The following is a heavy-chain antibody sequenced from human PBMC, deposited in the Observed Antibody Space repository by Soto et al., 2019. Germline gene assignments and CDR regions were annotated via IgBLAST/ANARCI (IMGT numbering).Heavy chain of an antibody. J-gene: IGHJ4*02. CDR1: GFTFSGYG. V-gene: IGHV3-33*01. D-gene: IGHD1-26*01. Sequence: QVQLVESGGGVVQPGRSLRLSCAASGFTFSGYGMHWVRQAPGKGLEWVAITRHDGSNTYYADSVRGRFTISRDNSKKTWNLQKDRLKAKDTAVYYCARAGVGAKTFFAYFDYWGQGTLVT. CDR2: TRHDGSNT. CDR3: ARAGVGAKTFFAYFDY.